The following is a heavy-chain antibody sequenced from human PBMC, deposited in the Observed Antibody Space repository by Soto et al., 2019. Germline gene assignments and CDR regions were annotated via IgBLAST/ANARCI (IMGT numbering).Heavy chain of an antibody. V-gene: IGHV3-30-3*01. Sequence: PGGSLRLSCEASGFPFNLYAMHWVRQAPGKGLEYVAAVSLDSSRKFYAESVKGRFTISRDNSKNTVHLQMNSLTPEDTALYYCGRDLSGGGLDFWGSGTLVTVSS. CDR3: GRDLSGGGLDF. CDR1: GFPFNLYA. CDR2: VSLDSSRK. D-gene: IGHD3-10*01. J-gene: IGHJ2*01.